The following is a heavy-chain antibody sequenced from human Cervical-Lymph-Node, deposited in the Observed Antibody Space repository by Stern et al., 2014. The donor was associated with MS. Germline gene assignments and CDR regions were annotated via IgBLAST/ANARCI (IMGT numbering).Heavy chain of an antibody. CDR1: GGTLKNYG. CDR2: ITPILGSG. D-gene: IGHD2/OR15-2a*01. Sequence: VQLVQSGAEVKKPWSSVKVSCKASGGTLKNYGISGVRHAPGQGLEWLGGITPILGSGDYAQDFQGRVTITADEVTSTVYMELSSLTSEDTAVYYCARQYRPYFYGFGVWGHGTTVTVSS. J-gene: IGHJ6*02. CDR3: ARQYRPYFYGFGV. V-gene: IGHV1-69*01.